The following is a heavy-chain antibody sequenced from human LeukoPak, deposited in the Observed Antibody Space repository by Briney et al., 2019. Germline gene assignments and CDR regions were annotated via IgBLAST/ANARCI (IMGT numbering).Heavy chain of an antibody. CDR3: ARGFPYYYGSGSSHFDY. V-gene: IGHV3-53*01. J-gene: IGHJ4*02. D-gene: IGHD3-10*01. CDR2: IYSGGST. CDR1: GFTVSSNY. Sequence: GGSLRLSCAASGFTVSSNYMSWVRQVPGKGLEWVSVIYSGGSTYYADSVKGRFTISRDNSKNTLYLQMNSLRAEDTAVYYCARGFPYYYGSGSSHFDYWGQGTLVTVSS.